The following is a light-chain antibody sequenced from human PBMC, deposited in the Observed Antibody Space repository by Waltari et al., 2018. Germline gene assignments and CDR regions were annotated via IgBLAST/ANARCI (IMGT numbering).Light chain of an antibody. CDR1: TSNIVANY. Sequence: QAVLTQPPSVSAAPGQTVTHSFPGPTSNIVANYFPRYPQFPGPAPTLLIYAGYSRPSGIPDRFSGSKSGTSATLTITGLQTGDEADYYCGTWDGSLSVGVFGGGTKLTVL. CDR3: GTWDGSLSVGV. V-gene: IGLV1-51*01. J-gene: IGLJ2*01. CDR2: AGY.